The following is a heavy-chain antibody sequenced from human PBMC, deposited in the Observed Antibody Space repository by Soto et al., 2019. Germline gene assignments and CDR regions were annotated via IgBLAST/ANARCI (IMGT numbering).Heavy chain of an antibody. CDR1: GFTFSSYA. Sequence: PGGSLRLSCAASGFTFSSYAMHWVRQAPGKGLEWVAVISYDGSNKYYADSVKGRFTISRDNSKNTLYLQMNSLGAEDTAVYHCARDNRALLLRGFDYWGQGTLVTVSS. D-gene: IGHD3-10*01. CDR3: ARDNRALLLRGFDY. V-gene: IGHV3-30-3*01. J-gene: IGHJ4*02. CDR2: ISYDGSNK.